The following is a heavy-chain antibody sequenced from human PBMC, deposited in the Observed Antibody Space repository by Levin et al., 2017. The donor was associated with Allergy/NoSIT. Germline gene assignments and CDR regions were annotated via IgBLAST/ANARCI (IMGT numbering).Heavy chain of an antibody. CDR1: GGSISSGGYY. Sequence: SQTLSLTCTVSGGSISSGGYYWSWIRQHPGKGLEWIGYIYYSGSTYYNPSLKSRVTISVDTSKNQFSLKLSSVTAADTAVYYCARKEWGTENNWFDPWGQGTLVTVSA. CDR2: IYYSGST. V-gene: IGHV4-31*03. CDR3: ARKEWGTENNWFDP. D-gene: IGHD1-1*01. J-gene: IGHJ5*02.